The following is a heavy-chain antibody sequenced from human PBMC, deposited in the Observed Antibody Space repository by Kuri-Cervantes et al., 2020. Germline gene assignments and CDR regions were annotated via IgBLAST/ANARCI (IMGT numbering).Heavy chain of an antibody. V-gene: IGHV3-30-3*01. CDR3: ARGMSRGLPYYFDY. Sequence: LSLTCAASGFTFSSYAMHWVRQAPGKGLEWVAVISYDGSNKYYADSVKGRFTISRDNSKNTLYLQMNSLRAEDTAVYYCARGMSRGLPYYFDYWGQGTLVTVSS. CDR1: GFTFSSYA. J-gene: IGHJ4*02. D-gene: IGHD5-24*01. CDR2: ISYDGSNK.